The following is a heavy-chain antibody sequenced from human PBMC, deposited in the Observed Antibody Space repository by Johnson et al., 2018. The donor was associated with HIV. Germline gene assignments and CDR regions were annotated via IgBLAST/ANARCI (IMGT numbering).Heavy chain of an antibody. D-gene: IGHD6-13*01. CDR2: ISYDGSNK. Sequence: QLVESGGGVVQPGRSLRLSCAASGFTFSSYAMHWVRQAPGKGLEWVAVISYDGSNKYYADSVKCRFTISRDNSKNTLYLQMNSLRAEDTAVYYCARGGYSTILDAFDIWGQGTMVTVSS. CDR3: ARGGYSTILDAFDI. J-gene: IGHJ3*02. V-gene: IGHV3-30*04. CDR1: GFTFSSYA.